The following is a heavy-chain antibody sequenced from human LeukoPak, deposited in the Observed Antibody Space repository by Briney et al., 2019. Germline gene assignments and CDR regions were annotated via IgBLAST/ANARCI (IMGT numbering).Heavy chain of an antibody. CDR3: AKGSRWSGFDY. CDR1: GFTFNSYS. D-gene: IGHD3-3*01. J-gene: IGHJ4*02. CDR2: ISDDETYK. V-gene: IGHV3-30-3*01. Sequence: GGSLRLSCAASGFTFNSYSMHWVRQAPGKGLEWVTAISDDETYKFYADSVKGRFTISRDNSKNTLYLQMNRLRAEDTAAYYCAKGSRWSGFDYWGQGTLVTVSS.